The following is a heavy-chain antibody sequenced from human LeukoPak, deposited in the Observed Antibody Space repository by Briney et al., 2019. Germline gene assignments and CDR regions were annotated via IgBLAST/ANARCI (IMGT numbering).Heavy chain of an antibody. V-gene: IGHV3-66*01. CDR1: GFTVSSNY. CDR2: IYSGGST. J-gene: IGHJ6*02. Sequence: RGSLRLSCAASGFTVSSNYMSWVRQAPGKGLEWVSVIYSGGSTYYADSVKGRFTISRDNSKNTLYLQMNSLRAEDTAVYYCARDVPSRNYYYGMDVWGQGTTVTVSS. CDR3: ARDVPSRNYYYGMDV.